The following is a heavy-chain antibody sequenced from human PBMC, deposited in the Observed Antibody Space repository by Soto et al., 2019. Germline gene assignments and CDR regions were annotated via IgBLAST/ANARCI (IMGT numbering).Heavy chain of an antibody. CDR1: GFSISSGFY. CDR2: IYHSGTT. J-gene: IGHJ4*02. V-gene: IGHV4-38-2*02. CDR3: ARGMNPQDY. Sequence: ETLSLTCNVSGFSISSGFYWGWVRQPPGKGLEWIGAIYHSGTTYFNPSLKSRVTMAIDTSKNQFSLSLASVAAADTAMYYCARGMNPQDYWGQGTLVTVSS. D-gene: IGHD6-13*01.